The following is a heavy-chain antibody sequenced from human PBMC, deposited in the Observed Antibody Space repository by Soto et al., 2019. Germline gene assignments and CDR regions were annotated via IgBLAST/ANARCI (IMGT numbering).Heavy chain of an antibody. CDR1: GFSLSISGVG. D-gene: IGHD3-3*01. CDR2: IYWDDDK. Sequence: QITLKESGPTLVKPTQTLTLTCTFSGFSLSISGVGVGWIRQPPGKALEWLALIYWDDDKLYSPSLKSRLTITKDTSANQVVLILTNMDSVDTATYYCARAHGDSGSGYYIGDFDYWGQGTLVTVSS. V-gene: IGHV2-5*02. CDR3: ARAHGDSGSGYYIGDFDY. J-gene: IGHJ4*02.